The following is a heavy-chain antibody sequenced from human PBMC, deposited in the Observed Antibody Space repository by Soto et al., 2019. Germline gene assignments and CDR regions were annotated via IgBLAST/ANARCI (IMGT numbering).Heavy chain of an antibody. CDR2: ISSSSSTI. CDR1: GFTFSTYS. J-gene: IGHJ4*02. Sequence: GESLRLSCGASGFTFSTYSMNWVRQAPGKGLEWLSYISSSSSTIYYADSVKGRFTVSRDNAKNSLYLQMNSLRDEDTAVYYCARDSASQIDYWGQGTLVTVSS. D-gene: IGHD2-2*01. V-gene: IGHV3-48*02. CDR3: ARDSASQIDY.